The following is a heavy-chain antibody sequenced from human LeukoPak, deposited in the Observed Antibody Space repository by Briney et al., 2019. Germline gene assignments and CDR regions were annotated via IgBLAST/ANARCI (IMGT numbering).Heavy chain of an antibody. D-gene: IGHD3-22*01. CDR3: ARSGVDSSGYYYVRDAFDI. CDR1: GGSISSSNW. V-gene: IGHV4-4*02. CDR2: IYHSGST. J-gene: IGHJ3*02. Sequence: PSETLSLTCAVSGGSISSSNWWSWVRQPPGKGLEWIGEIYHSGSTNYNPSLKSRVTISVDKSKNQFSLKLSSVTAADTAVYYCARSGVDSSGYYYVRDAFDIWGQGTMVTVSS.